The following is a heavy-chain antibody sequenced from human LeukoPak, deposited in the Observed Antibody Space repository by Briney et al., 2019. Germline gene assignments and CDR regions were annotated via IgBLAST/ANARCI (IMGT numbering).Heavy chain of an antibody. Sequence: ASVKVSCKASGYTFTGYYIHWVRQAPGQGLEWMGWINPNSGGTNYAQKFQGRVTMTGDTSISTAYMELSRLRSDDRAVYYCARGYYDSSAYPDYWGQGTLVTVSS. CDR1: GYTFTGYY. V-gene: IGHV1-2*02. J-gene: IGHJ4*02. CDR3: ARGYYDSSAYPDY. D-gene: IGHD3-22*01. CDR2: INPNSGGT.